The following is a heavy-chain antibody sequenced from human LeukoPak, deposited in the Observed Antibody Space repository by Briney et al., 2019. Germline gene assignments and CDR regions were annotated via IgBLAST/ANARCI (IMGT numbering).Heavy chain of an antibody. V-gene: IGHV1-8*01. CDR3: ARWAGYYNYYYYYYGMDV. CDR1: GYTFTSYD. J-gene: IGHJ6*02. CDR2: MNPNSGNT. D-gene: IGHD3/OR15-3a*01. Sequence: ASVKVSCKASGYTFTSYDINWVRQATGQGLEWMGWMNPNSGNTGYAQKFQGRVTMTRNTSISTAYMELSSLRSEDTAVYYCARWAGYYNYYYYYYGMDVWGQGTTVTVSS.